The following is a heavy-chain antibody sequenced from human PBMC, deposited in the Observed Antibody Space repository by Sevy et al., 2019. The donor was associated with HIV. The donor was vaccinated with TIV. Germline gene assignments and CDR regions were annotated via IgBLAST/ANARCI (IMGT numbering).Heavy chain of an antibody. CDR3: AREGAGGFDY. Sequence: GGSLRLSCAASGFTFSGYWMSWVRQAPGKGLQWVANIKQDGSNNEFVDSVKGRFTISRDNPKNSLYLQMNSLRAEDTAVYYCAREGAGGFDYWGQGTMVTVSS. CDR1: GFTFSGYW. CDR2: IKQDGSNN. V-gene: IGHV3-7*01. J-gene: IGHJ4*02. D-gene: IGHD2-15*01.